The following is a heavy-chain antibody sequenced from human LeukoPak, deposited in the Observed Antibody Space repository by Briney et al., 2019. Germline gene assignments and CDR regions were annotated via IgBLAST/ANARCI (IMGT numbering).Heavy chain of an antibody. J-gene: IGHJ4*02. V-gene: IGHV4-39*01. CDR2: IYYSGST. CDR3: ARQNDILTGYETQFDY. Sequence: SETLSLTCTVSGGSISSSSYYWGWIRQPPGTGLEWIGSIYYSGSTYYNPSLKSRVTISVDTSKNQFSLKLSSVTAADTAVYYCARQNDILTGYETQFDYWGQGTLVTVSS. D-gene: IGHD3-9*01. CDR1: GGSISSSSYY.